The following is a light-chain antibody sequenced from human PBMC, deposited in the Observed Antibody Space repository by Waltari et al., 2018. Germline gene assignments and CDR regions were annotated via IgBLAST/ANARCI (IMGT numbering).Light chain of an antibody. CDR1: QSVLYSSNNKNH. Sequence: DIVMTPPPDPLPVSLRGRHPINCKSSQSVLYSSNNKNHLGWYQQKPGQPPKLLIYWASTREPGVPDRFSGSGSVTNFTLTITSLQAEDVALYYCQQYYSPPLTFGQGTKVEIK. V-gene: IGKV4-1*01. CDR3: QQYYSPPLT. J-gene: IGKJ1*01. CDR2: WAS.